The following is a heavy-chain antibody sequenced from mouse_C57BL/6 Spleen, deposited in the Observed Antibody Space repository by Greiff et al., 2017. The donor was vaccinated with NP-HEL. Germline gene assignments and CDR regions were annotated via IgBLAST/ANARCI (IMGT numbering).Heavy chain of an antibody. CDR2: INPSTGGT. D-gene: IGHD2-4*01. CDR1: GYSFTGYY. J-gene: IGHJ3*01. V-gene: IGHV1-42*01. Sequence: VQLQQSGPELVKPGASVKISCKASGYSFTGYYMNWVKQSPEKSLEWIGEINPSTGGTTYNQKFKAKATLTVDKSSSTAYMQLKSLTSEDSAVYYCASYYDFAYWGQGTLVTVSA. CDR3: ASYYDFAY.